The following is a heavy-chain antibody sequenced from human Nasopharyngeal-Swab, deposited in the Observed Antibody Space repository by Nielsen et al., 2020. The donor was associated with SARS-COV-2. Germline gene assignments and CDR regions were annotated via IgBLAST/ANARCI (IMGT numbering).Heavy chain of an antibody. CDR3: ARDPWGGGLHDY. CDR2: IYHTGVT. Sequence: SETLSLTCSVSGGSIIEADYYWGWIRQPPGKGLEWIASIYHTGVTQYNPSLRSRVTLSVDMSKNQFSLRLTSVTAADTALYYCARDPWGGGLHDYWGQGTLVTVSS. J-gene: IGHJ4*02. CDR1: GGSIIEADYY. V-gene: IGHV4-39*07. D-gene: IGHD7-27*01.